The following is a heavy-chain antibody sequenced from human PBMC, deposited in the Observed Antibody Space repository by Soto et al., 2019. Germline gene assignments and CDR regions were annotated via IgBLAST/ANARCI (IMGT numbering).Heavy chain of an antibody. D-gene: IGHD2-2*01. CDR3: ARGGIVVVPAAFDY. CDR2: IYYSGST. V-gene: IGHV4-59*01. CDR1: GGSISSYY. Sequence: SETLSLTCTVSGGSISSYYWSWIQQPPGKGLEWIGYIYYSGSTNYNPSLKSRVTISVDTSKNQFSLKLSSVTAADTAVYYCARGGIVVVPAAFDYWGQGTLVTVSS. J-gene: IGHJ4*02.